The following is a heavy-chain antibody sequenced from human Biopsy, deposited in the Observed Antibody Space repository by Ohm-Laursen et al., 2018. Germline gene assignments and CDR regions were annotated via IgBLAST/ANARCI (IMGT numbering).Heavy chain of an antibody. D-gene: IGHD4-17*01. J-gene: IGHJ4*02. CDR3: GNEIYGRDY. CDR1: GSTSSDYY. V-gene: IGHV4-34*08. Sequence: SDTLSLTCVVYGSTSSDYYWSWIRQPPGKGLEWLGQIDRSGNTNYNPSLKGRLTILANTSKNQFSLKLTSVTAADTAVYFCGNEIYGRDYWGQGALVTVSS. CDR2: IDRSGNT.